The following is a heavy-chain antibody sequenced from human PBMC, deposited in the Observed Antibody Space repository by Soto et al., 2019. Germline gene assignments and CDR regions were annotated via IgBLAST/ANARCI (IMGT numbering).Heavy chain of an antibody. V-gene: IGHV3-7*01. CDR3: ARDIGFDYVN. CDR1: GFNVISYW. D-gene: IGHD3-16*01. J-gene: IGHJ4*02. Sequence: GWSLRLSCAVSGFNVISYWMSWVRQAPGKGLEWVASIKEDGSEIYYLHSVRGRFSISRDSAGNALHLTMNYLSAEDTGVYFCARDIGFDYVNWGQGTLVTVSS. CDR2: IKEDGSEI.